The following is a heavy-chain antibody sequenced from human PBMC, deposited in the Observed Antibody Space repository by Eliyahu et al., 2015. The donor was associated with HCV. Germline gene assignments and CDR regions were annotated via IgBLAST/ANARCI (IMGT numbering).Heavy chain of an antibody. V-gene: IGHV3-11*06. CDR1: GFXFSDYY. CDR3: ALSSRAGGADPNQSDY. Sequence: QVQLVESGGGLVKPGGSLRLSCAASGFXFSDYYMSWLRQAPGKGLEWVSYISSSSSYTNYADSVKGRFTISRDNAKNSLYLQMNSLRAEDTAVYYCALSSRAGGADPNQSDYWGQGTLVTVSS. D-gene: IGHD3-16*02. CDR2: ISSSSSYT. J-gene: IGHJ4*02.